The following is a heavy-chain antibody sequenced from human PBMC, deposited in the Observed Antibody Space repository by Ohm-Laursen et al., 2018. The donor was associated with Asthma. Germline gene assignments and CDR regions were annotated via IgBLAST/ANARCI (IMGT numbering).Heavy chain of an antibody. Sequence: SLRLSCAASGYTFSLYSIHWVRQIPGKGLEWVASISTASTFIYYADSVRGRFTTSRDNAKNSVYLQMNSLRAEDTAVYFCAKDVFAGPNVVVVTAADCWGQGTLVTVSA. CDR1: GYTFSLYS. D-gene: IGHD2-21*02. V-gene: IGHV3-21*04. CDR3: AKDVFAGPNVVVVTAADC. CDR2: ISTASTFI. J-gene: IGHJ4*02.